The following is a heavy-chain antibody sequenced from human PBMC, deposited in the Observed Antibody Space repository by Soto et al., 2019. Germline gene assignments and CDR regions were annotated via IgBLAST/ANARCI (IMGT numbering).Heavy chain of an antibody. D-gene: IGHD1-20*01. V-gene: IGHV4-39*02. CDR3: ARESLGIKVLCVFDS. J-gene: IGHJ4*02. Sequence: SETLSLTCTVSGGSISSSAYYWGWIRQPPGKGLQWIGSVYYGGTTYYNPSLKSRVTISVDTSKNQFSLQLSSVTAADTAMFYCARESLGIKVLCVFDSWGQVTLVTVSS. CDR2: VYYGGTT. CDR1: GGSISSSAYY.